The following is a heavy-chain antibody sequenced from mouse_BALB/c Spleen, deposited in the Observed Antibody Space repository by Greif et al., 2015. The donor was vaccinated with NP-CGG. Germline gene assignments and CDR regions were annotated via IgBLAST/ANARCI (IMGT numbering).Heavy chain of an antibody. CDR1: GYTFTSYY. D-gene: IGHD2-1*01. V-gene: IGHV1S81*02. J-gene: IGHJ1*01. Sequence: QVQLQQSGAELVKPGASVKLSCKASGYTFTSYYMYWVKQRPGQGLEWIGGINPSNGGTNFNEKFKSKATLTVDKSSSTAYMQLSSLTSEDSAVYYCTRHYGNYWYFDVWGAGTTVTVSS. CDR2: INPSNGGT. CDR3: TRHYGNYWYFDV.